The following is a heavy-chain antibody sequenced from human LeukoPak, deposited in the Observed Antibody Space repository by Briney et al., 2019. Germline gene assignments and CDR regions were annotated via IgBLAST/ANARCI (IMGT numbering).Heavy chain of an antibody. D-gene: IGHD3-22*01. CDR3: ARGRFRYYDTSGYYPPFDS. J-gene: IGHJ4*02. Sequence: SVKVSCKASEGTFNSYAISWVRQAPGPGLEWMGGIIPIFGTTNYVQKLQGRVTITADESTSAAYMELRSLRSEDTAMYYCARGRFRYYDTSGYYPPFDSWGQGTLVTVSS. CDR1: EGTFNSYA. CDR2: IIPIFGTT. V-gene: IGHV1-69*13.